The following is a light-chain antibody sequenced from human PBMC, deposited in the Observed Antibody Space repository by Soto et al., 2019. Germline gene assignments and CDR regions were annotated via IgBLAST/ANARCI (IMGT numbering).Light chain of an antibody. CDR2: ETS. V-gene: IGKV3D-20*01. Sequence: EIVLTQSPATLSLSPGERATLSCRASQSVSNYLSWYQQKPGLAPRLLMYETSRRATGIPARFSGSGSGTDFTLTISRLEPEDFAVYYCHQYGSSPLTFGPGTKWIS. J-gene: IGKJ3*01. CDR3: HQYGSSPLT. CDR1: QSVSNY.